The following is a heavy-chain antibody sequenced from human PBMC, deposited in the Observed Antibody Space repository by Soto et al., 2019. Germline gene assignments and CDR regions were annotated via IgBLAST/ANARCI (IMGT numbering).Heavy chain of an antibody. CDR1: GGSFIGYY. Sequence: SETLSLTCAVYGGSFIGYYWSWIRQPPGKGLEWIGEINHSGSTNYNPSLKSRVTISVDTSKNQFSLKLSSVTAADTAVYYCARGLRRGYSGYDYWFDPWGQGTLVT. CDR2: INHSGST. J-gene: IGHJ5*02. D-gene: IGHD5-12*01. CDR3: ARGLRRGYSGYDYWFDP. V-gene: IGHV4-34*01.